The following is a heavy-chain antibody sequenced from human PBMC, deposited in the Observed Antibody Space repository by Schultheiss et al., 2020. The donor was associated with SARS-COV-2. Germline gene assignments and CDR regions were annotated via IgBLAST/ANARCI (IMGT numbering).Heavy chain of an antibody. CDR2: ISYDGSNK. J-gene: IGHJ4*02. CDR3: ASFNFRGGNSDFDY. V-gene: IGHV3-30*03. CDR1: GITFSNAW. Sequence: GGSLRLSCEVSGITFSNAWMAWVRQAPGKGLEWVAVISYDGSNKYYADSVKGRFTISRDNSKNTLYLQMNSLRAEDTAVYFCASFNFRGGNSDFDYWGQGTLVTVSS. D-gene: IGHD4-23*01.